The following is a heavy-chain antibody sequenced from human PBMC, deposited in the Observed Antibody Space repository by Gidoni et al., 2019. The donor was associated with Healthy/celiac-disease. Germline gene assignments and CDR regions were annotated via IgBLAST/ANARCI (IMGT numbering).Heavy chain of an antibody. Sequence: QVQLVQSGAEVKKPGSSVKVSCKASGGTFSSYPISRVRQAPGQGLEWMGGIIPIFGTANYAQKYQGRVTITADESTSTAYMELSSLRSEDTAVYYCAIALLRLGELSYNWFDPWGQGTLVTVSS. V-gene: IGHV1-69*01. D-gene: IGHD3-16*02. CDR2: IIPIFGTA. CDR1: GGTFSSYP. CDR3: AIALLRLGELSYNWFDP. J-gene: IGHJ5*02.